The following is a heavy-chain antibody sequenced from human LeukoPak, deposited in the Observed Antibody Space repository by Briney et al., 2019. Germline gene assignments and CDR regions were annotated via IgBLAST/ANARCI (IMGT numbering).Heavy chain of an antibody. J-gene: IGHJ3*02. CDR1: GGSISSTIYY. CDR3: ASAIFVENAFDI. V-gene: IGHV4-61*01. Sequence: PSETLSLTCTVSGGSISSTIYYWSWIRQPPGKGLEWIGYVYYSGSAHYNPSLKSRVTISVDTSKSQFSLKLSSVTAADTAVYYCASAIFVENAFDIWGQGTMVTVSS. CDR2: VYYSGSA. D-gene: IGHD3-3*01.